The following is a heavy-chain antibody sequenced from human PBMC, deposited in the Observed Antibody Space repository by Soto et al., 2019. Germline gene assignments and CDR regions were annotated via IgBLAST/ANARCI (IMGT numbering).Heavy chain of an antibody. V-gene: IGHV5-51*01. CDR3: ARDGYSSSGYSDH. D-gene: IGHD6-13*01. CDR2: AQPGHSDT. Sequence: PGEYLKISCQVSGYRFSSFWLGWVRQKPGKGLEWMGIAQPGHSDTRYSPAFQGQVTISADESTNTAYLQWSSLRASDTAMYFCARDGYSSSGYSDHCGQGPLGTVSS. CDR1: GYRFSSFW. J-gene: IGHJ4*02.